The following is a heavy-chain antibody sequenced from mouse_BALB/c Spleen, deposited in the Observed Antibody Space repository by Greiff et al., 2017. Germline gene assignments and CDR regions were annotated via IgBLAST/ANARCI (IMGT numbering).Heavy chain of an antibody. Sequence: VQRVESGAELVRPGVSVKISCKGSGYTFTDYAMHWVKQSHAKSLEWIGVISTYYGDASYNQKFKGKATMTVDKSSSTAYMELARLTSEDSAIYYCARAYRYAMDYWGQGTSVTVSS. J-gene: IGHJ4*01. V-gene: IGHV1S137*01. CDR3: ARAYRYAMDY. D-gene: IGHD2-14*01. CDR1: GYTFTDYA. CDR2: ISTYYGDA.